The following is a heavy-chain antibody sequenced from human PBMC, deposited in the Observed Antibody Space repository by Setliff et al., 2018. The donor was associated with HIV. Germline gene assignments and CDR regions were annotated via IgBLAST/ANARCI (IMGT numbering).Heavy chain of an antibody. CDR1: GYSFVNYW. Sequence: PGESLKISCKGSGYSFVNYWIGWVRQMPGEGLEWMGIIYPGNSDTRYSPSFQGQVTISVDKSTSTAYLQWSSLKASDSAIYYCARHFGISYRSPFDPWGQGTLVTVSS. CDR2: IYPGNSDT. D-gene: IGHD3-3*01. J-gene: IGHJ5*02. CDR3: ARHFGISYRSPFDP. V-gene: IGHV5-51*01.